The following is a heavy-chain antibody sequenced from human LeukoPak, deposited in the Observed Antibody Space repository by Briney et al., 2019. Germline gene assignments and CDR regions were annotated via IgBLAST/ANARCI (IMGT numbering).Heavy chain of an antibody. CDR3: AREFGNTYYFDY. D-gene: IGHD4-23*01. Sequence: ASVKVSCKAFGYTFTRYYIHWVRQAPGQGLEWMGAIDCDGGNTKYAQRFQGRVTMTRDTSTSTVYMELSSLRSEDTPVFYCAREFGNTYYFDYWGQGTLVTVSS. J-gene: IGHJ4*02. CDR2: IDCDGGNT. V-gene: IGHV1-46*01. CDR1: GYTFTRYY.